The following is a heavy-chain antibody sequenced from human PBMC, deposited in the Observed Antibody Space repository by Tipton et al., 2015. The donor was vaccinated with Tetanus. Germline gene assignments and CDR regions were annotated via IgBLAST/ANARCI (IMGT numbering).Heavy chain of an antibody. CDR2: ITPYNGHK. D-gene: IGHD3-3*01. CDR1: GYSFTSYG. CDR3: ARGSLRTGFLEWHFDS. Sequence: QSGAEVKKPGASVKVSCTANGYSFTSYGINWVHQAPGQGLEWVGWITPYNGHKDLAQNVQGRVTMTTDASLRTAYLELRSLRSDDTAVYYCARGSLRTGFLEWHFDSWGQGTLVPVSS. J-gene: IGHJ4*02. V-gene: IGHV1-18*01.